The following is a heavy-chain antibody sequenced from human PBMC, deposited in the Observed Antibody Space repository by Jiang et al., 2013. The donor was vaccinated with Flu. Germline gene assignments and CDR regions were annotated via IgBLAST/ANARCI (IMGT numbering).Heavy chain of an antibody. CDR2: ISAYNGNT. D-gene: IGHD5-18*01. J-gene: IGHJ4*02. V-gene: IGHV1-18*01. Sequence: PGQGLEWMGWISAYNGNTNYAQKLQGRVTMTTDTSTSTAYMELRSLRSDDTAVYYCARRSGYSYGLASGFDYWGQGTLVTVSS. CDR3: ARRSGYSYGLASGFDY.